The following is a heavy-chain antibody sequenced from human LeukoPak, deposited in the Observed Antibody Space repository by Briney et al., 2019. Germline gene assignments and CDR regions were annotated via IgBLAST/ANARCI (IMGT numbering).Heavy chain of an antibody. D-gene: IGHD3-22*01. CDR1: GDSINSLDL. J-gene: IGHJ4*02. CDR3: AGLVGRYSSGLYYYYFDY. V-gene: IGHV4-4*02. CDR2: MYLSGTT. Sequence: SRTLSLTCTVSGDSINSLDLWSWVRQPPGKGLEWIGEMYLSGTTHSNPSVKSRVTISIDKSKNQFFLNLSSVTAADTAVYYCAGLVGRYSSGLYYYYFDYWGQGTLVTVSS.